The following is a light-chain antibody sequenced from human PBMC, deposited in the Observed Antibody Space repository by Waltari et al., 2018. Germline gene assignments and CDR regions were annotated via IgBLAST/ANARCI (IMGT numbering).Light chain of an antibody. Sequence: EIVLTQSPGTLSLSPGERATLSSRASQSVSSSYLAWYQQKPGQAPRLLIYGASNRATGVPDRFSGSASGTDFTLTISRLAPEDFAVYYCQQYGGSPPYTFGQGTNLEIK. CDR1: QSVSSSY. V-gene: IGKV3-20*01. CDR3: QQYGGSPPYT. CDR2: GAS. J-gene: IGKJ2*01.